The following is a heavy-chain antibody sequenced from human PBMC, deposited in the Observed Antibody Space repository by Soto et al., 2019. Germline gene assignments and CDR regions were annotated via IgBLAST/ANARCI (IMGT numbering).Heavy chain of an antibody. CDR3: ARDRGVAPPVSCNTTYYSYIYI. J-gene: IGHJ6*03. CDR1: GYSLTNYG. CDR2: ISAFNGNT. Sequence: ASVKVSCKASGYSLTNYGVTWVRQAPGQGLEWMGWISAFNGNTHYAQNLQGRVTMTTDASTSTAYMELRSLRSDDTAVYYCARDRGVAPPVSCNTTYYSYIYIFGQGTTLTVSS. D-gene: IGHD1-26*01. V-gene: IGHV1-18*01.